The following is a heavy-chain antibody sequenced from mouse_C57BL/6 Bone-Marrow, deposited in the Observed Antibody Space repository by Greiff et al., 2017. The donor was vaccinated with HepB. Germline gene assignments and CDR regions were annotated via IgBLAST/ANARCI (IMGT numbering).Heavy chain of an antibody. CDR2: IYPGDGDT. V-gene: IGHV1-82*01. J-gene: IGHJ2*01. CDR3: ARCYSNPYYFDY. D-gene: IGHD2-5*01. CDR1: GYAFSSSW. Sequence: QVQLQQSGPELVKPGASVKISCKASGYAFSSSWMNWVKQRPGKGLEWIGRIYPGDGDTNYNGKFKGKATLTADKSSSTAYMQLSSLTSEDSAVYFCARCYSNPYYFDYWGQGTTLTVSS.